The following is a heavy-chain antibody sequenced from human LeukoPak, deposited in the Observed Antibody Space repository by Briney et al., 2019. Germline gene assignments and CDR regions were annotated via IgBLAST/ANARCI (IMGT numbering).Heavy chain of an antibody. J-gene: IGHJ4*02. D-gene: IGHD3-10*01. CDR3: ARDLDGSGSYYTDY. CDR2: ISAYNGNT. CDR1: AYTFSNYG. V-gene: IGHV1-18*01. Sequence: GASVKVSCKASAYTFSNYGFNWVRQAPGQGLEWMGWISAYNGNTKYAQKLQGRFTMSTDTSTSPAYMELRSLTSDDTAVYYCARDLDGSGSYYTDYWGQGTLVTVSS.